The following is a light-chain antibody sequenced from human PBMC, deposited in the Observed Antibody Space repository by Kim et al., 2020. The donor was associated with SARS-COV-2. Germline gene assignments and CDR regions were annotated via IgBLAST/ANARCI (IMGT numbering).Light chain of an antibody. V-gene: IGLV3-1*01. J-gene: IGLJ2*01. CDR3: QAWDNDVVV. CDR2: QDD. CDR1: KLGNKY. Sequence: SVSPGQTASITCSGDKLGNKYASWYQQKPGQSPVLVIYQDDKRPSGIPERFSGSNSGNTATLTISGTQALDEADYYCQAWDNDVVVFGGGTQLTVL.